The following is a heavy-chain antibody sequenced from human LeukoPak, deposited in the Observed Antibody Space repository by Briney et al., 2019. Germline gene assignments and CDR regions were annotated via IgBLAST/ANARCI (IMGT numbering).Heavy chain of an antibody. CDR3: ARGGWPRGWFDP. CDR2: ITMTGSVI. CDR1: GFAFRDYY. V-gene: IGHV3-11*01. J-gene: IGHJ5*02. D-gene: IGHD6-19*01. Sequence: GGSLRLSCAASGFAFRDYYMSWIRQAPGKGLEWISYITMTGSVIQYSDSVKGRFTTSRDNAKNSLYLQMNSLRAEDTAVYYCARGGWPRGWFDPWGQGTLVTVSS.